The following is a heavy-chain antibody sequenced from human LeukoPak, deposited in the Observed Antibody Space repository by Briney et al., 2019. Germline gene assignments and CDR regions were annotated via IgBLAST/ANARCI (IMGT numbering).Heavy chain of an antibody. CDR2: INPDGGST. D-gene: IGHD6-13*01. J-gene: IGHJ4*02. CDR1: GYTFTSYA. Sequence: GASVKVSCTASGYTFTSYAMNWVRQAPGQGLEWMGLINPDGGSTAYAHRFQGRVTMTRDTSTSTVYMDFSSLRSEDTALYYCARAPRNSSTMLDYWGQGTLVTVSS. CDR3: ARAPRNSSTMLDY. V-gene: IGHV1-46*01.